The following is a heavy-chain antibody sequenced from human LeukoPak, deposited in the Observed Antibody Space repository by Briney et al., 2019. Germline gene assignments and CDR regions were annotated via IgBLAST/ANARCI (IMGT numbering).Heavy chain of an antibody. D-gene: IGHD3-3*01. CDR1: GFTFSDYY. CDR3: ARDSGITIFGVVINPLDY. CDR2: ISSSGSTI. V-gene: IGHV3-11*01. Sequence: GGSLRLSCAASGFTFSDYYMSWIRQAPGKGLEWVSYISSSGSTIYYADSVKGRFTISRDNAKNSLYLQMNSLRAEDTAVYYCARDSGITIFGVVINPLDYWGQGTLVTVSS. J-gene: IGHJ4*02.